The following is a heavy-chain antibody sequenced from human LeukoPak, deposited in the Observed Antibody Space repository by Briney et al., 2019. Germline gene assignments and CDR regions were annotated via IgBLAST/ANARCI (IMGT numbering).Heavy chain of an antibody. J-gene: IGHJ4*02. Sequence: ASVKVSCKASGGTFSSYAISWVRQAPGQGLEWMGRIIPIFGIANYAQKFQGRVTFTADKSTSTAYMELSSLRSEDTAVYYCARHRYCSSTSCAFDYWGQGTLVTVSS. D-gene: IGHD2-2*01. CDR2: IIPIFGIA. V-gene: IGHV1-69*04. CDR3: ARHRYCSSTSCAFDY. CDR1: GGTFSSYA.